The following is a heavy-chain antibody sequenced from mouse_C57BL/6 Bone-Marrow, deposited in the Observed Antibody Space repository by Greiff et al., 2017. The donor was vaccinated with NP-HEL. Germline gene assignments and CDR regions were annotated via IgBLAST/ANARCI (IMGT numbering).Heavy chain of an antibody. CDR2: INSDGGST. CDR3: ARQGNGNYGTPGGFDV. Sequence: EVQLVESGGGLVQPGESLKLSCESNEYEFPSHDMSWVRKTPEKRLELVAAINSDGGSTYYPDTMERRFIISRDNTKKTLYLQMSSLRSEDTALYYCARQGNGNYGTPGGFDVWGTGTTVTVSS. J-gene: IGHJ1*03. CDR1: EYEFPSHD. D-gene: IGHD2-1*01. V-gene: IGHV5-2*01.